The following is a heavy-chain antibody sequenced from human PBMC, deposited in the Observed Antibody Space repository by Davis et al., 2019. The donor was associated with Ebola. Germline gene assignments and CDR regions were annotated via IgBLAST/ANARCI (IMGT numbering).Heavy chain of an antibody. CDR3: ARDVTIFGGGYYGMDV. Sequence: ASVKVSCKASGYTFTNYYMHWVRQAPGQGLEWMGMINPNDGRTIYAQKFQGRVTVTRDTSTTTVYMDLSSLRSDDTAVYFCARDVTIFGGGYYGMDVWGQGTTVTVSS. CDR1: GYTFTNYY. D-gene: IGHD3-3*01. J-gene: IGHJ6*02. CDR2: INPNDGRT. V-gene: IGHV1-46*01.